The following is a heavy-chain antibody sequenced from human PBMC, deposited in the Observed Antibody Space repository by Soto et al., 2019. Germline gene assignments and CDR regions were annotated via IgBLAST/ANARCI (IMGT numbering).Heavy chain of an antibody. CDR1: GYTFTGYY. Sequence: GASVKVSFKASGYTFTGYYIHWLRQAPGQGLEWMGWINPNSGGTKYPQKFQGRVTMTRDTSIRTVYMSLTGLKSDDTAVYFCARDLAKGGGSAGFDYWGQGTLVTVSS. CDR2: INPNSGGT. J-gene: IGHJ4*02. D-gene: IGHD2-15*01. CDR3: ARDLAKGGGSAGFDY. V-gene: IGHV1-2*02.